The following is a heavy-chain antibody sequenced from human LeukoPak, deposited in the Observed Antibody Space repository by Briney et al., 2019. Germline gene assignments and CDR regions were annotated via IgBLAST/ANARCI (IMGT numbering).Heavy chain of an antibody. CDR2: INAGNGNT. Sequence: ASVKVSCKASGYTFTSYAMHWVRQAPGQRLEWMGWINAGNGNTKNSQKFQGRVTITRDTSASTAYMELSSLRSEDTAVYYCARDYSGSYLDYWGQGTLVTVSS. V-gene: IGHV1-3*01. CDR3: ARDYSGSYLDY. J-gene: IGHJ4*02. D-gene: IGHD1-26*01. CDR1: GYTFTSYA.